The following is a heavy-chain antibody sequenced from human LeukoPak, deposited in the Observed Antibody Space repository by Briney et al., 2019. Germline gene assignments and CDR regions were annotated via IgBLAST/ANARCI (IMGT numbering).Heavy chain of an antibody. CDR1: GFTFTNAW. CDR2: IKSKADGGTT. CDR3: TTNPSQVPNY. D-gene: IGHD4/OR15-4a*01. J-gene: IGHJ4*02. V-gene: IGHV3-15*01. Sequence: PGGSLRLSCGASGFTFTNAWMTWVRQAPGKGLEWVGRIKSKADGGTTDYAAPVKGRFNISRDDSKHTLYLQMNSLKTDDTAVYYCTTNPSQVPNYWGQGTLVTVSS.